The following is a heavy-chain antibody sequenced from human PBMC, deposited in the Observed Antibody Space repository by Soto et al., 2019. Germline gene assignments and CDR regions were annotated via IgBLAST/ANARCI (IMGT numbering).Heavy chain of an antibody. CDR3: ARDNWNYYDSSGRFDY. CDR1: GFTFSSYS. D-gene: IGHD3-22*01. CDR2: ISSSSSTI. J-gene: IGHJ4*02. V-gene: IGHV3-48*02. Sequence: QPGGSLRLSCAASGFTFSSYSMNWVRQAPGKGLEWVSYISSSSSTIYYADSVKGRFTISRDNAKNSLYLQMNSLRDEDTAVYYCARDNWNYYDSSGRFDYWGQGTLVTVSS.